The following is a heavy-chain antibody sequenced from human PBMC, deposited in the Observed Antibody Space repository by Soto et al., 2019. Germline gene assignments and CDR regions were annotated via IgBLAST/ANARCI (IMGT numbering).Heavy chain of an antibody. V-gene: IGHV5-10-1*01. J-gene: IGHJ6*02. D-gene: IGHD6-6*01. CDR2: IDPSDSYT. CDR3: ASRGGTIAARPVLHYYYYGTEV. Sequence: GESLKISCKGSGYSFTSYWIRWVRQIPWKGLEWMGRIDPSDSYTNYSPSLQGHVTISADKYISTAYLQWSSLKASDTAMYYCASRGGTIAARPVLHYYYYGTEVWGQGTTVNSSS. CDR1: GYSFTSYW.